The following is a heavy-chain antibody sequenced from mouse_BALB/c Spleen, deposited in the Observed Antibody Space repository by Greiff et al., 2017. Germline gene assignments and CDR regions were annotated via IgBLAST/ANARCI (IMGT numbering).Heavy chain of an antibody. CDR2: ISSGSSTI. Sequence: EVQGVESGGGLVQPGGSRKLSCAASGFTFSSFGMHWVRQAPEKGLEWVAYISSGSSTIYYADTVKGRFTISRDNPKNTLFLQMTSLRSEDTAMYYCAREGYRYLDYWGQGTTLTVSS. V-gene: IGHV5-17*02. CDR1: GFTFSSFG. D-gene: IGHD2-14*01. J-gene: IGHJ2*01. CDR3: AREGYRYLDY.